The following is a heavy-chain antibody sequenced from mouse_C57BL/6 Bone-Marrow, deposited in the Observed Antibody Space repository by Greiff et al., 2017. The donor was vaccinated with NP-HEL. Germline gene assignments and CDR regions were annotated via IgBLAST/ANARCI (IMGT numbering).Heavy chain of an antibody. CDR3: ARDYGSSFLYWYFDV. J-gene: IGHJ1*03. V-gene: IGHV1-53*01. Sequence: QVQLQQPGTELVKPGASVKLSCKASGYTFTSYWMHWVKQRPGQGLEWIGNINPSNGGTNYNEKFKSKATLTVDKSSSTAYMQLSSLTSEDSAVYDCARDYGSSFLYWYFDVWGTGTTVTVSS. CDR1: GYTFTSYW. D-gene: IGHD1-1*01. CDR2: INPSNGGT.